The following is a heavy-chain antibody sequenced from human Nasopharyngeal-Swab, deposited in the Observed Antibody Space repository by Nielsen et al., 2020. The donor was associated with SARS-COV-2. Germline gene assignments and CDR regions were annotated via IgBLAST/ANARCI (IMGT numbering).Heavy chain of an antibody. J-gene: IGHJ6*02. CDR3: ARDGLDYDFWSAYFMDV. Sequence: GESLKISCAASGFTCNNYNFNWVRQAPGKGLEWVSSISSSSSYIYYADSVKGRFTISRDNAKNSLYLQMNSLRAEDTAVYYCARDGLDYDFWSAYFMDVWGQGTTVTVSS. CDR1: GFTCNNYN. CDR2: ISSSSSYI. D-gene: IGHD3-3*01. V-gene: IGHV3-21*01.